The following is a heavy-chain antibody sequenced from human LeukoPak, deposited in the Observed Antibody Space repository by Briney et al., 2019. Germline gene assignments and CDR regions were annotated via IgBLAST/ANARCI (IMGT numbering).Heavy chain of an antibody. D-gene: IGHD1-26*01. V-gene: IGHV3-48*01. CDR2: ISSSSDTI. CDR3: ARDRGAIDY. Sequence: PGRSLRLSCAASGFTFSSYAMNWVRQTPGKGLEWVSYISSSSDTIYYADSVKGRFTISRDNAKSSLYLQMNSLRADDAAVYYCARDRGAIDYWGQGTLVTVSS. J-gene: IGHJ4*02. CDR1: GFTFSSYA.